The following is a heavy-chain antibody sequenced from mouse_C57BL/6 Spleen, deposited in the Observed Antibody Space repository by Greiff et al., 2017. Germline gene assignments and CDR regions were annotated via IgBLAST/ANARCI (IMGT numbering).Heavy chain of an antibody. CDR1: GYTFTSYW. CDR3: ARGTVVAHYYAMDY. CDR2: IDPSDSYT. V-gene: IGHV1-69*01. Sequence: QVQLQQPGAELVMPGASVKLSCKASGYTFTSYWIHWVKQRPGQGLEWIGEIDPSDSYTNYNQKFKGKSTLTVDKSSSTAYMQLSSLTSEDSAVYYCARGTVVAHYYAMDYWGQGTSVTVSS. D-gene: IGHD1-1*01. J-gene: IGHJ4*01.